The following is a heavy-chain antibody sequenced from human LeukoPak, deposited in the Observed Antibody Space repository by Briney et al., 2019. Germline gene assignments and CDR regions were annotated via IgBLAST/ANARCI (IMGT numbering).Heavy chain of an antibody. Sequence: GASVKVSCKVSGHTLTELSMHWVRQAPGKGLEWMGGFDPEDGETIYAQKFQGRVTMTEDTSTDTAYMELSSLRSEDTAVYYCATDGPLVVPAAMRGMRGYYYGMDVWGQGTTVTVSS. J-gene: IGHJ6*02. CDR2: FDPEDGET. CDR1: GHTLTELS. CDR3: ATDGPLVVPAAMRGMRGYYYGMDV. D-gene: IGHD2-2*01. V-gene: IGHV1-24*01.